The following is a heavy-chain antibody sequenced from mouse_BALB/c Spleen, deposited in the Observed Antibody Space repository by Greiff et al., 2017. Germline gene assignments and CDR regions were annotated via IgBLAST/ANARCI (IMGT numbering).Heavy chain of an antibody. CDR3: ARSGSSPFAY. CDR1: GFTFSSFG. CDR2: ISSGSSTI. V-gene: IGHV5-17*02. D-gene: IGHD1-1*01. Sequence: EVQLVESGGGLVQPGGSRKLSCAASGFTFSSFGMHWVRQAPEKGLEWVAYISSGSSTIYYADTVKGRFTISRDNPKNTLFLQMTSLRSEDTAMYYCARSGSSPFAYWGQGTLVTVSA. J-gene: IGHJ3*01.